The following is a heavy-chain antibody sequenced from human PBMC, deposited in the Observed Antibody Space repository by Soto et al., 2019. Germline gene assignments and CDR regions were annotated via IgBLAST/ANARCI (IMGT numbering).Heavy chain of an antibody. V-gene: IGHV1-3*01. J-gene: IGHJ4*02. D-gene: IGHD6-19*01. CDR1: GYTFTSYA. CDR2: INAGNGNT. CDR3: ARVIGGWYYFDY. Sequence: QVQLVQSGAEVKKPGASVKVSCKASGYTFTSYAMHWVRQAPGQRLEWMGWINAGNGNTKYSQKFQGRVTITRDTSATTAYLELRSLSSEGTAVYYCARVIGGWYYFDYWGQGTLVTVSS.